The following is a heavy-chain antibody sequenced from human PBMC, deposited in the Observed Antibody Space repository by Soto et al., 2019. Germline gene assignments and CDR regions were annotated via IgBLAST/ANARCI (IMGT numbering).Heavy chain of an antibody. Sequence: ASVKVSCKASGYTFTSYYMHWVRQAPGQRLEWMGRINASNGSTSYAQKFQGRVTMTRDTSTSTVYMELSGLRSEDTAVYYCARRAFSSGYPFDYWGQGTLVTVSS. CDR3: ARRAFSSGYPFDY. CDR1: GYTFTSYY. CDR2: INASNGST. D-gene: IGHD3-3*01. J-gene: IGHJ4*02. V-gene: IGHV1-46*01.